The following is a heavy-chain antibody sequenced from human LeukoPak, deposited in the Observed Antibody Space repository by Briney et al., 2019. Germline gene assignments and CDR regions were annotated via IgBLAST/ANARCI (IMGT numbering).Heavy chain of an antibody. CDR2: ISWNSGSI. Sequence: GGSLRLSCAASGFTFDDYAMHWVRQAPGKGLEWVSGISWNSGSIGYADSVKGRFTISRDNAKNSLYLQMNSLRAEDTALYYCAKVYGGYNYGLDYWGQGTLVTVSS. CDR1: GFTFDDYA. CDR3: AKVYGGYNYGLDY. J-gene: IGHJ4*02. D-gene: IGHD5-18*01. V-gene: IGHV3-9*01.